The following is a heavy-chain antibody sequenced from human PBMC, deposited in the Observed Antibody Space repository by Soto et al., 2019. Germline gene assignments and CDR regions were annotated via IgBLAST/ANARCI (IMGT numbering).Heavy chain of an antibody. CDR3: ARDFPPYY. Sequence: LRLSYAAPGVTVSRYRMSWIRQAPGRGLEWVSYISNSGSSLYYADSVKGRFTISRDNAKNSLYLQMNSLRDEDTAVYYCARDFPPYYWGQGTLVTVSS. V-gene: IGHV3-11*01. J-gene: IGHJ4*02. CDR1: GVTVSRYR. CDR2: ISNSGSSL.